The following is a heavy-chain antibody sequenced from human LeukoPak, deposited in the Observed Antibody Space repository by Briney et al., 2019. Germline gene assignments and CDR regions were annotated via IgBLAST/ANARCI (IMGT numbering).Heavy chain of an antibody. CDR1: GFTFSSYE. D-gene: IGHD3-10*01. CDR2: ISSSGSTI. CDR3: AREGWIYGSGSYLIYYYYYMDV. J-gene: IGHJ6*03. Sequence: GGSLRLSCAASGFTFSSYEMNWVRQAPGKGLEWVSYISSSGSTIYYADSVKGRFTISRDNAKNSLYLQMNSLRAEDTAVYYCAREGWIYGSGSYLIYYYYYMDVWGKGTTVTISS. V-gene: IGHV3-48*03.